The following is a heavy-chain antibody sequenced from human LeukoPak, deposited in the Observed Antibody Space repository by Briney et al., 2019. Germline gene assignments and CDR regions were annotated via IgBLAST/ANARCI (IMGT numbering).Heavy chain of an antibody. Sequence: GGSLRLSCAASGFTFSSYSMNWVRQAPGKGLEWVSYISSSSSTIYYADSVKGRFTISRDNAKNSLYLQMNSLRAEDTAVYYCTRGGYYYDSSGYYFDYWGQGTLVTVSS. V-gene: IGHV3-48*01. CDR1: GFTFSSYS. D-gene: IGHD3-22*01. CDR3: TRGGYYYDSSGYYFDY. CDR2: ISSSSSTI. J-gene: IGHJ4*02.